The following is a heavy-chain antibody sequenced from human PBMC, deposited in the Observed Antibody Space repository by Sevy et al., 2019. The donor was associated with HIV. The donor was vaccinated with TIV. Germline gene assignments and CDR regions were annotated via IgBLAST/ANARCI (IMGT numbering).Heavy chain of an antibody. CDR1: GDTFTNNY. J-gene: IGHJ4*02. V-gene: IGHV1-46*01. CDR3: VRADPAQHFDS. CDR2: IDPSAGNA. Sequence: ASVKVSCKASGDTFTNNYMHWVRQAPGQGLEWMGIIDPSAGNASYAQRFQGRVTMTRDTSTSRLYMDLNSLRSEDTAVYYCVRADPAQHFDSWGQGTLVTVSS.